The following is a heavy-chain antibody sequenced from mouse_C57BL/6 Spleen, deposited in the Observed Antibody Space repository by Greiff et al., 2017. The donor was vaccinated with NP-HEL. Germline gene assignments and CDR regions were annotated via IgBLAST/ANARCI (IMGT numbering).Heavy chain of an antibody. CDR2: IWSGGST. D-gene: IGHD2-2*01. CDR1: GFSLTSYG. J-gene: IGHJ4*01. V-gene: IGHV2-2*01. CDR3: ARKGGVTNYYAMDY. Sequence: VQGVESGPGLVQPSQSLSITCTVSGFSLTSYGVHWVRQSPGKGLEWLGVIWSGGSTDYNAAFISRLSISKDNSKSQVFFKMNSLQADDTAIYYCARKGGVTNYYAMDYWGQGTSVTVSS.